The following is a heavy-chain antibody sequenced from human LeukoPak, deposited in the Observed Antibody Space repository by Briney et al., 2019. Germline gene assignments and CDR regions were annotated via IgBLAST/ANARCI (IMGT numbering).Heavy chain of an antibody. D-gene: IGHD2/OR15-2a*01. CDR3: ARRSSSNSGYFDY. CDR2: IIGSGGNT. J-gene: IGHJ4*02. V-gene: IGHV3-23*01. Sequence: GGSLRLSCAGSGFTFRNYAMSWVRQAPGRGLEWVSSIIGSGGNTHYADSVKGRFTISRDNSKNTLYVQMNSLRAEDTAVYYCARRSSSNSGYFDYWGQGTLVTVSS. CDR1: GFTFRNYA.